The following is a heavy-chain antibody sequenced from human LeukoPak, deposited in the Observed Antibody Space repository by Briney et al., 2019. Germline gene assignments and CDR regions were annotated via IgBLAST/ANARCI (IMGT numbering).Heavy chain of an antibody. Sequence: SGPTLANPTQILTLTCTFSGFSLSLTGMCGSWIRQPPGKALEWLARIDWDDDKYYSTTLETRLTISKDTSKNQVVLTMTNVDPVDAATYYCVRHSSGYRYLDYWGQGILVTVSS. V-gene: IGHV2-70*11. CDR2: IDWDDDK. CDR1: GFSLSLTGMC. CDR3: VRHSSGYRYLDY. J-gene: IGHJ4*02. D-gene: IGHD3-22*01.